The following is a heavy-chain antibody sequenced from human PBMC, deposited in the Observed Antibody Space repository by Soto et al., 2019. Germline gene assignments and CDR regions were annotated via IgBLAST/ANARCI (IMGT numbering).Heavy chain of an antibody. D-gene: IGHD6-19*01. CDR2: ISAYNGNT. CDR1: GYTFTRYG. V-gene: IGHV1-18*01. CDR3: ARFLVDISCWYAYYYYGLDV. J-gene: IGHJ6*02. Sequence: SVKVSCKAAGYTFTRYGISWVRKAPGPGLEWMGWISAYNGNTNYAQKLQGRVTMTTDTSTSTAYMELRSLRSDDTAVYYCARFLVDISCWYAYYYYGLDVSGQGT.